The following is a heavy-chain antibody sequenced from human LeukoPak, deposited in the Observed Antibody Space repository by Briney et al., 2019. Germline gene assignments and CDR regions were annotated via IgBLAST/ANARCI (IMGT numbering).Heavy chain of an antibody. CDR1: GFTFSSCG. CDR2: IWYDGSNK. Sequence: QPGGSLRLSCAASGFTFSSCGMHWVRQAPGKGLEWVAVIWYDGSNKYYAGSVKGRFTISRDNSKNTLYLQMNSLRAEDTAVYYCARDLRPGAELAAPPDYWGQGTLVTVSS. CDR3: ARDLRPGAELAAPPDY. V-gene: IGHV3-33*01. J-gene: IGHJ4*02. D-gene: IGHD3-3*02.